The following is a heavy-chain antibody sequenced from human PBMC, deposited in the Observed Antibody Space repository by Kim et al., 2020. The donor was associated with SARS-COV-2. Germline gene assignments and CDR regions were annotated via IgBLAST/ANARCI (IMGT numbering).Heavy chain of an antibody. Sequence: GGSLRLSCAASGFTFSSYGMHWVRQAPGKGLEWVAVISYDGSNKYYADSVKGRFTISRDNSKNTLYLQMNSLRAEDTAVYYCAKDGYYYDSSGYYPYYYYGMDVWGQGTTVTVSS. V-gene: IGHV3-30*18. CDR3: AKDGYYYDSSGYYPYYYYGMDV. J-gene: IGHJ6*02. CDR2: ISYDGSNK. D-gene: IGHD3-22*01. CDR1: GFTFSSYG.